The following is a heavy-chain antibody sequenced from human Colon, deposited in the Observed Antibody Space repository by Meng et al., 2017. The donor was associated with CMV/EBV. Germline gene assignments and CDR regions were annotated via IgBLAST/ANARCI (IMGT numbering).Heavy chain of an antibody. V-gene: IGHV4-59*01. CDR2: IYHSGTRYNPSNGKT. Sequence: SETLSLTCIVSGGSISNYYWGWVRQPPGKGLEWIGYIYHSGTRYNPSNGKTSYNPSLKSHASISVDTSKNHFSLELSSVTAADTAVYYCARVGSSGWELAYWGQGVLVTVSS. D-gene: IGHD6-19*01. J-gene: IGHJ4*02. CDR3: ARVGSSGWELAY. CDR1: GGSISNYY.